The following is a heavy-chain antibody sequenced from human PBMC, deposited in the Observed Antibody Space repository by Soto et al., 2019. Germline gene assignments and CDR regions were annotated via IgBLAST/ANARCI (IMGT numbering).Heavy chain of an antibody. J-gene: IGHJ4*02. D-gene: IGHD3-3*01. Sequence: TSETLSLTCTVSGGSISSSSYYWGWIRQPPGKGLEWIGSIYYSGSTYYNPSLKSRVTISVDTSKNQFSLKLSSVTAADTAVYYCASHYDMWSGYLSPVDYWGQGTLVTVSS. V-gene: IGHV4-39*01. CDR3: ASHYDMWSGYLSPVDY. CDR2: IYYSGST. CDR1: GGSISSSSYY.